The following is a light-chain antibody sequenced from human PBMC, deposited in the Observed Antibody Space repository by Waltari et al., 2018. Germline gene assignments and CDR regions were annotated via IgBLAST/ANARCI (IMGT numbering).Light chain of an antibody. Sequence: DIQMTQSPSTLSASVGDRVTITCRASQSISSWLAWYQQKPGKAPKLLIYKASSLESGVPSRFNGSGSGTEFTLTISSLQPDDFATYYCQQYNSHSWTFGQGTKVDIK. J-gene: IGKJ1*01. CDR3: QQYNSHSWT. V-gene: IGKV1-5*03. CDR2: KAS. CDR1: QSISSW.